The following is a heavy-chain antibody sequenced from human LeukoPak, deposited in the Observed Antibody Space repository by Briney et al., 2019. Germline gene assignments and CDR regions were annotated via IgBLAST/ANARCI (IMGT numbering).Heavy chain of an antibody. Sequence: PAASVKVSCKASGYTFTGYYMHWVRQAPGQGLEWMGWINPNSGGTNYAQKFQGRVTMTRDTSISTAYMELSRLRSDDTAVYYCARDGILTFGGVIGGFDYWGQGTLVTVSS. CDR2: INPNSGGT. V-gene: IGHV1-2*02. D-gene: IGHD3-16*02. CDR1: GYTFTGYY. CDR3: ARDGILTFGGVIGGFDY. J-gene: IGHJ4*02.